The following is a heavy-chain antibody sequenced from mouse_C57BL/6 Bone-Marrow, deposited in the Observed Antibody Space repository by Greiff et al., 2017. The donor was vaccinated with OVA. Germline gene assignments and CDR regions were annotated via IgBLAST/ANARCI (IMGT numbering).Heavy chain of an antibody. J-gene: IGHJ1*03. CDR3: ARWIFHYYGSTPYWYFDV. V-gene: IGHV1-80*01. CDR1: GYAFSSYW. Sequence: VQLKESGAELVKPGASVKISCKASGYAFSSYWMNWVKQRPGKGLEWIGQIYPGDGDTNYNGKFKGKATLTADKSSSTAYMQLSSLTSEDSAVYFCARWIFHYYGSTPYWYFDVWGTGTTVTVSS. CDR2: IYPGDGDT. D-gene: IGHD1-1*01.